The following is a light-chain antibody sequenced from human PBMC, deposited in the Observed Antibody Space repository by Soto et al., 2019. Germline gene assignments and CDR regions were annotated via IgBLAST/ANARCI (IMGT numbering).Light chain of an antibody. CDR3: QQYNSYWT. CDR2: KAS. Sequence: EIQMTHSPSTLSASVGDRVTITCRASQSISSWLAWYQQKPGKAPKLLIYKASSLESGVPSRFSGSGSGTEFTLTISSLQPDDFATYYCQQYNSYWTFGQGTKV. V-gene: IGKV1-5*03. CDR1: QSISSW. J-gene: IGKJ1*01.